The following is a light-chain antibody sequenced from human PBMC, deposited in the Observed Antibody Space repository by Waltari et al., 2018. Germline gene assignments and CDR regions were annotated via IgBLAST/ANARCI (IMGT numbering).Light chain of an antibody. Sequence: QSALTQPASVSGSPGQSITISCTGPSSDVGGYNDVSWYPQHPGKAPKLMIYEVSNRPSGVSNRFSGSKSGNTASLTISGLQAEDEADYYCSSYTSSSTLVFGGGTKLTVL. CDR1: SSDVGGYND. V-gene: IGLV2-14*01. J-gene: IGLJ2*01. CDR2: EVS. CDR3: SSYTSSSTLV.